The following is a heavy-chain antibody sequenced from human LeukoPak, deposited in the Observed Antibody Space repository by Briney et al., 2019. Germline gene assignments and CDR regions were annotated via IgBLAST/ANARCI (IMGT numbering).Heavy chain of an antibody. Sequence: ASVKVSCKASGYTFTSYGISWVRQAPGQGLEWMGWISAYNGNTNYAQKLQGRVTMTTDTSTSTAYMELRSLRSDDTAVYYCAREASSSWFYYYYYYMDVWGKGTTVTVSS. CDR1: GYTFTSYG. J-gene: IGHJ6*03. D-gene: IGHD6-13*01. CDR2: ISAYNGNT. V-gene: IGHV1-18*01. CDR3: AREASSSWFYYYYYYMDV.